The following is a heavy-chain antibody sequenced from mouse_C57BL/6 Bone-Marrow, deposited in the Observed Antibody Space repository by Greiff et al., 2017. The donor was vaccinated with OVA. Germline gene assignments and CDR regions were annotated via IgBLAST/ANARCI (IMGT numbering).Heavy chain of an antibody. J-gene: IGHJ2*01. CDR2: IYPGSGTT. Sequence: VQLVESGPELVKPGASVKISCKASGYSFTSYYIHWVKQRPGQGLEWIGWIYPGSGTTKYTEKFKGKATLTADTSSSTAYMQLSSLTSEDSAVYYCALLWSFYWGQGTTLTVSS. CDR3: ALLWSFY. D-gene: IGHD2-1*01. CDR1: GYSFTSYY. V-gene: IGHV1-66*01.